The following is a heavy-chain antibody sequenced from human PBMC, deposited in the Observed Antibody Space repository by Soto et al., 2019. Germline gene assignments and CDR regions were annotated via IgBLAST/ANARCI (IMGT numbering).Heavy chain of an antibody. Sequence: QLQLQAAGPGLVEPSQTLSLTCTVSGGSITNSYYFWSWVRHNPGKGLAWIGHVFHSGRTYYNPPLSRRVSNLVDTSMNQFSLNLNSVTAADTAVYYCGRCVAVSLDYFHPWGQRSPVTVSS. CDR1: GGSITNSYYF. D-gene: IGHD6-19*01. V-gene: IGHV4-31*03. CDR2: VFHSGRT. J-gene: IGHJ4*02. CDR3: GRCVAVSLDYFHP.